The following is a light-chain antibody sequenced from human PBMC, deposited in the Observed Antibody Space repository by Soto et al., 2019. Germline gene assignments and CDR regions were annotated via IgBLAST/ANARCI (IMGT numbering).Light chain of an antibody. J-gene: IGKJ3*01. CDR1: QSVSSN. Sequence: EIVMTQSPATLSLSPGERATLSCRASQSVSSNLAWYQQKPGQAPRLLIYGASTRVTGIPARFSGSGSGTEFTLSISSLQSEDFAVYYCQQYNNWPLLTFGPGTKVDIK. CDR3: QQYNNWPLLT. CDR2: GAS. V-gene: IGKV3-15*01.